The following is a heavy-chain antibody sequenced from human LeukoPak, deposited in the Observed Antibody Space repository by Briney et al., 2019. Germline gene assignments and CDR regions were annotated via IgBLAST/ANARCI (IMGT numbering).Heavy chain of an antibody. CDR2: INSDGGST. CDR1: GFTFSSEW. J-gene: IGHJ4*02. CDR3: ARASSRIIDY. V-gene: IGHV3-74*01. D-gene: IGHD3-16*01. Sequence: GGSLRLSCAASGFTFSSEWMHWVRQAPGRGLVWISHINSDGGSTHYGDSVKGRFTISRDNSKNTLYLQMNSLRAEDTAVYYCARASSRIIDYWGQGTLVTVSS.